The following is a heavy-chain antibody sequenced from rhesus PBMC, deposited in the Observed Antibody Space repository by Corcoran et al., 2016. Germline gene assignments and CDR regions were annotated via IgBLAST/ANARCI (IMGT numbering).Heavy chain of an antibody. CDR2: ISYSGSP. D-gene: IGHD3-3*01. CDR1: GGSISSSNW. J-gene: IGHJ2*01. Sequence: QVQLQESGPAVVKPSETLSLTCAVSGGSISSSNWWSWIRQPPGKGLEWNGYISYSGSPSYNPSLKCRVTISRDTSKNPFSLKLSSVTAADTAVYYCARDAGRGGLFGLPAWYFDLWGPGTPITISS. V-gene: IGHV4-122*02. CDR3: ARDAGRGGLFGLPAWYFDL.